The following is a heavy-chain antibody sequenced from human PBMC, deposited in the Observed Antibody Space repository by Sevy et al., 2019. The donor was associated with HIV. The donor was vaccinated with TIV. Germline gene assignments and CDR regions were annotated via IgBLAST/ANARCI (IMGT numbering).Heavy chain of an antibody. CDR3: ARLRVIASAPYYFDY. J-gene: IGHJ4*02. Sequence: GGSLRLSCAASGLIFSDYYMGWVRQAPGKGLEWVADISSGNTYTNYADSVKGRFTISRDNAKKSLNLQMNTLRAEVTAVYYCARLRVIASAPYYFDYWGQGALVTVSS. D-gene: IGHD2-21*01. CDR1: GLIFSDYY. CDR2: ISSGNTYT. V-gene: IGHV3-11*06.